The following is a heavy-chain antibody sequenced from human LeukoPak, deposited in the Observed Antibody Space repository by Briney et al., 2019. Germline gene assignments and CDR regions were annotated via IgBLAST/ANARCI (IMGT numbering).Heavy chain of an antibody. V-gene: IGHV4-39*01. J-gene: IGHJ4*02. D-gene: IGHD5-18*01. CDR2: IYYSGST. Sequence: PSETLSLTCTVSGGSISSSSYYWGWIRQPPGKGLEWIGSIYYSGSTYYNPSLKSRVTISVDTSKNQFSLKLSSVTAADTAVYYCARFSDVTIQLWPQLDYWGQGTLVTVSS. CDR1: GGSISSSSYY. CDR3: ARFSDVTIQLWPQLDY.